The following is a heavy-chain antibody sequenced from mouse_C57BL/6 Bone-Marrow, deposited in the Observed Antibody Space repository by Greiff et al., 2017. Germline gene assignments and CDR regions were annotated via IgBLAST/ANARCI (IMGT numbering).Heavy chain of an antibody. Sequence: EVMLVESGGGLVKPGGSLKLSCAASGFTFSSYAMSWVRQTPEKRLEWVATISDGGSYTYYPDNVKGRFTISRDNAKNNLYLQMSHLKSEDTAMYYCAREAWDTGAMDYWGQGTSVTVSS. V-gene: IGHV5-4*01. CDR3: AREAWDTGAMDY. CDR2: ISDGGSYT. J-gene: IGHJ4*01. D-gene: IGHD4-1*01. CDR1: GFTFSSYA.